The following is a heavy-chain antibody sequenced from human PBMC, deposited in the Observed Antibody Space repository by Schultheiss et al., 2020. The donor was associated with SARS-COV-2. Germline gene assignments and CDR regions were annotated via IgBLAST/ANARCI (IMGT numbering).Heavy chain of an antibody. D-gene: IGHD2-8*02. V-gene: IGHV4-34*01. J-gene: IGHJ4*02. CDR2: IYYSGST. CDR1: GGSFSGYY. Sequence: SETLSLTCAVYGGSFSGYYWSWIRQPPGKGLEWIGNIYYSGSTNYNPSLKSRVTMSVDTSKNQFSLNLRSVTAADTAVYYCARAVGYCTESNCPPEKGFDSWGQGTLVTVSS. CDR3: ARAVGYCTESNCPPEKGFDS.